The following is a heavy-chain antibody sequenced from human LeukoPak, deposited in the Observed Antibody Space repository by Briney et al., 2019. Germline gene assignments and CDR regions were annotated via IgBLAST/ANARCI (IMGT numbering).Heavy chain of an antibody. CDR3: ARAEHIVVVTRGLYSDY. J-gene: IGHJ4*02. D-gene: IGHD2-21*02. CDR1: GGSFRGYY. V-gene: IGHV4-34*01. CDR2: INHSGST. Sequence: SETLSLTCAVYGGSFRGYYWSWIRQPPGKGLEWIGEINHSGSTNYNPSLKTRVTISVDTSKNQFSLKLSSVTAADTAVYYCARAEHIVVVTRGLYSDYWSQGTLVTVSS.